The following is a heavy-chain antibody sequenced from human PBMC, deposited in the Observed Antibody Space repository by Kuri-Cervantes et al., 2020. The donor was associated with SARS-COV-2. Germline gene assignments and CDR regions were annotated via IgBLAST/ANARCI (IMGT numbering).Heavy chain of an antibody. J-gene: IGHJ5*02. Sequence: SETLSLTCAVYGGSFSDYYWTWIRQPPGKGLEWIGEINHTGSANYNPSLKSRVTISVDTSKNQFSLKLASVTAADTAVYFCVRGVVTIYGFLVPLPAAGWLDPWGQGTLVTVSS. CDR1: GGSFSDYY. D-gene: IGHD3-3*02. CDR3: VRGVVTIYGFLVPLPAAGWLDP. V-gene: IGHV4-34*01. CDR2: INHTGSA.